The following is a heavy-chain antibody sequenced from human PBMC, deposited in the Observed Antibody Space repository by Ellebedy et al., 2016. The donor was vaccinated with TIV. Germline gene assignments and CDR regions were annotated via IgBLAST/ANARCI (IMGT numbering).Heavy chain of an antibody. D-gene: IGHD6-6*01. J-gene: IGHJ4*02. CDR1: GITFSNCW. CDR3: ARDGPQSNSSGPYFDY. CDR2: IKEDGSEK. Sequence: PGGSLRLSCAASGITFSNCWMSWVRQAPGKGLEWVANIKEDGSEKYYVDSVKGRFTISRDNANNSLYLQMNSLRAEDTAVYYCARDGPQSNSSGPYFDYWGQGTLVTVSS. V-gene: IGHV3-7*01.